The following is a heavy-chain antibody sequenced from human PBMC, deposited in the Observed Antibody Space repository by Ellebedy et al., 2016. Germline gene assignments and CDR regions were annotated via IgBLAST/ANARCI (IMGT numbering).Heavy chain of an antibody. CDR1: EFRFSNYA. CDR3: ARDPNGNYFGAFDF. D-gene: IGHD4-17*01. J-gene: IGHJ3*01. V-gene: IGHV3-23*01. Sequence: GGSLRLXCTASEFRFSNYAVTWVRQAPGKGLEWVSSIDGSGDYTAYADSVKGRFTISRDNSRNTLYLQINTLRADDTALYFCARDPNGNYFGAFDFWGQGTMVTVSS. CDR2: IDGSGDYT.